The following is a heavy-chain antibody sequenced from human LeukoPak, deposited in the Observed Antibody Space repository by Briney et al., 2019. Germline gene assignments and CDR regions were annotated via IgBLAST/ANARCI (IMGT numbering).Heavy chain of an antibody. CDR2: IYTSGST. D-gene: IGHD3-22*01. CDR1: GDSISSYY. Sequence: SETLSLTCTVSGDSISSYYWSWIRQPAGKGLEWIGRIYTSGSTYYNPSLKSRVTISVDTSKNQFSLKLSSVTAADTAVYYCARRYYYDSSGYYSIRDYWGQGTLVTVSS. J-gene: IGHJ4*02. CDR3: ARRYYYDSSGYYSIRDY. V-gene: IGHV4-4*07.